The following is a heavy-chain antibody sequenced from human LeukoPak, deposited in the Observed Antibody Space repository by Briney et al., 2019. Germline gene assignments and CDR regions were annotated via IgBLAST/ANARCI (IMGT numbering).Heavy chain of an antibody. J-gene: IGHJ3*02. Sequence: GGSLRLSCAASGFTFSSYSMNWVRQAPGKGLEWVSSITTSSSYIYYADSVKGRFTISRDNAKNSLYLHMNSLKTEDTAVYYCARGVDSSGYYYAFDIWGQGTMVTVSS. V-gene: IGHV3-21*04. CDR3: ARGVDSSGYYYAFDI. D-gene: IGHD3-22*01. CDR1: GFTFSSYS. CDR2: ITTSSSYI.